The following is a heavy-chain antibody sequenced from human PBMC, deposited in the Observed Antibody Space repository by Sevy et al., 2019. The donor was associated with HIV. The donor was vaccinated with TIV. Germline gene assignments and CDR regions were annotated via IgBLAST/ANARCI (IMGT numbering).Heavy chain of an antibody. D-gene: IGHD6-13*01. J-gene: IGHJ4*02. V-gene: IGHV3-33*06. CDR3: AKGIAAAGYYFDF. Sequence: GGSLRLSCAASGFTFSSYGMHWVRQAPGKGLEWVVGIWYDGNNKDYADAVKGRFTISRDNSKNTVYLQMNSLRAEDTAVYYCAKGIAAAGYYFDFWGQGTLVTVSS. CDR2: IWYDGNNK. CDR1: GFTFSSYG.